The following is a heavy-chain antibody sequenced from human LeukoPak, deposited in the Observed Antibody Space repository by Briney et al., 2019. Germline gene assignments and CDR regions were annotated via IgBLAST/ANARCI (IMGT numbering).Heavy chain of an antibody. Sequence: SVKVSCKASGGTFSSYAISWVRQAPGQGLEWMGGIIPIFGAANYAQKFQGRVTITTDESTSTAYMELSSLRSEDTAVYYCARTAETIYYYDSSGYEPTFDYWGQGALVTVSS. CDR3: ARTAETIYYYDSSGYEPTFDY. CDR2: IIPIFGAA. D-gene: IGHD3-22*01. J-gene: IGHJ4*02. CDR1: GGTFSSYA. V-gene: IGHV1-69*05.